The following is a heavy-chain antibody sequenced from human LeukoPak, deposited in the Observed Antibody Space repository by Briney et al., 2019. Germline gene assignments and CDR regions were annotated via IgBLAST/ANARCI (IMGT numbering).Heavy chain of an antibody. CDR1: GFTFSTYS. CDR3: AREEGSGSYYHMDV. J-gene: IGHJ6*03. CDR2: ISVTSSYI. Sequence: PGGSLRLSCAASGFTFSTYSMNWVRQGPGKGLEWVSFISVTSSYIYYADSVKGRFTISRDNAKNSLYLQMNSLRAEDTAVYYCAREEGSGSYYHMDVWGKGTTVTVSS. D-gene: IGHD3-10*01. V-gene: IGHV3-21*01.